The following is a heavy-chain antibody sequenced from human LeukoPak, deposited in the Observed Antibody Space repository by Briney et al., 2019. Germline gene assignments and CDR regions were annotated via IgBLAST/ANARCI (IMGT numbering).Heavy chain of an antibody. CDR1: GYTFTSYV. D-gene: IGHD3-10*01. CDR2: ISAYNGNT. J-gene: IGHJ3*02. CDR3: ARDPQYYYGSGRNPNAFDI. V-gene: IGHV1-18*01. Sequence: GAAVKVSCKTSGYTFTSYVISSVPQAPVQWLNWIGWISAYNGNTNYAQKLQGRVTMTTDTSTSTAYMELRSLRSDDTAVYYCARDPQYYYGSGRNPNAFDIWGQGTMVTVSS.